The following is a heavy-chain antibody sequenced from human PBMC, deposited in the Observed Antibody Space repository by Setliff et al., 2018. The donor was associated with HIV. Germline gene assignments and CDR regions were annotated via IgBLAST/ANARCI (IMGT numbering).Heavy chain of an antibody. Sequence: SETLSLTCTVSGGAFNTSSSYWGWIRRPPGKGLEYIGGIFYSGSAYYNPSLKSRVTISVDTSKNQLSLKLSSVTAADTAVYYCARLKLSGVIDYWGQGTLVTVSS. CDR3: ARLKLSGVIDY. J-gene: IGHJ4*02. V-gene: IGHV4-39*01. D-gene: IGHD2-8*01. CDR2: IFYSGSA. CDR1: GGAFNTSSSY.